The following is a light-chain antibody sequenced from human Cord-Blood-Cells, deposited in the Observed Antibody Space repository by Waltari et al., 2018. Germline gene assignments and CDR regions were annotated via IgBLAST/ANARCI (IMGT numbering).Light chain of an antibody. J-gene: IGLJ3*02. CDR1: SSDVGSYNL. CDR2: EGS. Sequence: QSALTQPASVSGSPGQSITISCTGTSSDVGSYNLVSWYQQHPGKAPKLMIYEGSKRPSGFSNRFSGSKSGNTASLTSSGLQAEDEADYYCCSYAGSSTVFGGGTKLTVL. CDR3: CSYAGSSTV. V-gene: IGLV2-23*01.